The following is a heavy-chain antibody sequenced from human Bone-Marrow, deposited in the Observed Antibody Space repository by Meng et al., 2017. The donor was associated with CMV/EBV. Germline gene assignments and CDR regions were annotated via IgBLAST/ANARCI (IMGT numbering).Heavy chain of an antibody. CDR2: IYYSGST. D-gene: IGHD2-2*02. V-gene: IGHV4-61*01. J-gene: IGHJ6*02. Sequence: GSLRLSCTVPGGSVSSGSYYWSWIRQPPGKGLEWIGYIYYSGSTNYNPSLKSRVTISVDTSKNQFSLKRSSVTAADTAVYYCARDLIVVVPAAIPRYYYYGMDVWGQGTTVTVSS. CDR3: ARDLIVVVPAAIPRYYYYGMDV. CDR1: GGSVSSGSYY.